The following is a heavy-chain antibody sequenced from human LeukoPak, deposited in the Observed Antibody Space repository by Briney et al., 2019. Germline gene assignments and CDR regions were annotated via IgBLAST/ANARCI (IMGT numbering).Heavy chain of an antibody. CDR1: GGSITSYY. D-gene: IGHD3-10*01. CDR3: ARRDHGSGGYS. J-gene: IGHJ4*02. Sequence: SETLSITCTVSGGSITSYYWSWIRQPRGKGLEWIGYIFYSGSTNYNPSLKSRVTISVDTSKNQFSLKLTSVTAADTAVYYCARRDHGSGGYSWGQGTLVTVSS. CDR2: IFYSGST. V-gene: IGHV4-59*08.